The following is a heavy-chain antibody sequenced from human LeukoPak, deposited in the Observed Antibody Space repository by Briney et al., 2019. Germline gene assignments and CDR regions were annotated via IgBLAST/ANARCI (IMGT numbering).Heavy chain of an antibody. CDR1: GFTFNNYA. CDR3: AKGRYYYDSKPRSDY. CDR2: MSGSGTST. D-gene: IGHD3-22*01. J-gene: IGHJ4*02. V-gene: IGHV3-23*01. Sequence: QTGGSLRLSCVASGFTFNNYAMSWARQTPGRGLEWVSAMSGSGTSTYYVDSVKGRFTISRDNSKNTLYLQMNSLRAEDTAVYYCAKGRYYYDSKPRSDYWGQGTLVTVSS.